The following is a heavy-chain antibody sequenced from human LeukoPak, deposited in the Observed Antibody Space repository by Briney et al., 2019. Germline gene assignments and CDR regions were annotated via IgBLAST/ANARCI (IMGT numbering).Heavy chain of an antibody. J-gene: IGHJ3*02. V-gene: IGHV4-59*01. CDR1: GGSLNNYY. CDR3: ARATDEAFDI. Sequence: SETLSLTCTVSGGSLNNYYWSWIRQPPGKGLESIGYIYYGGSTNYNPSLKSRVTISIDTSKNHFSLKLSSVTAADTAVYYCARATDEAFDIWGQGTMVTVSS. CDR2: IYYGGST.